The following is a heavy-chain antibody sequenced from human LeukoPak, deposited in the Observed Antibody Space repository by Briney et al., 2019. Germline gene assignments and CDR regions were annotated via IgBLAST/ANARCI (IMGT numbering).Heavy chain of an antibody. Sequence: GGSLRLSCSASGFSFSSYEMNWVRQAPGKGPEWVANINQVGSSKYFVDSVKGRFIISRDNAKNSLYLQMNSLRAEDTAVYYCARVHGAYPFDYWGQGTLVTVSS. CDR3: ARVHGAYPFDY. J-gene: IGHJ4*02. CDR1: GFSFSSYE. D-gene: IGHD4/OR15-4a*01. V-gene: IGHV3-7*01. CDR2: INQVGSSK.